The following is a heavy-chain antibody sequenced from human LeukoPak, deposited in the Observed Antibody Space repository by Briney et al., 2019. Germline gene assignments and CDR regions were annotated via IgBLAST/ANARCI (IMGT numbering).Heavy chain of an antibody. CDR3: ASTKGGYCSSTSCYFAI. V-gene: IGHV1-69*13. CDR2: IIPIFGTA. CDR1: GYTFTSYG. Sequence: GASVKVSCKASGYTFTSYGISWVRQAPGQGLEWMGGIIPIFGTANYAQKFQGRVTITADESTSTAYMELSSLRSEDTAVYYCASTKGGYCSSTSCYFAIWGQGTLVTVSS. J-gene: IGHJ4*02. D-gene: IGHD2-2*01.